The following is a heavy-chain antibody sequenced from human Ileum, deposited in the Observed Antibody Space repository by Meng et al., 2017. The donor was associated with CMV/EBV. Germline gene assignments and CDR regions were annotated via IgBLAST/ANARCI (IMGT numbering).Heavy chain of an antibody. CDR2: IYISGTI. J-gene: IGHJ4*02. CDR1: GDSISSVNYY. Sequence: QVQLPEPGPGLVKPSQTLSLTCTVSGDSISSVNYYWNWIRQPAGKGLEWIGRIYISGTIDYNPSLKSRVTISGDTSKNQFSLRLSSVTAADTAVYYCARSTVVTLQDRRDFDYWGQGTLVTVSS. CDR3: ARSTVVTLQDRRDFDY. V-gene: IGHV4-61*02. D-gene: IGHD4-23*01.